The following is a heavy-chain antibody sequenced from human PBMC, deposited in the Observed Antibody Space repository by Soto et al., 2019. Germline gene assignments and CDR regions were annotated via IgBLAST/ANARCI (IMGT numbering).Heavy chain of an antibody. V-gene: IGHV2-5*02. D-gene: IGHD3-22*01. J-gene: IGHJ5*02. CDR3: AHRIVTNNWFDP. CDR2: IYWDDNK. Sequence: QITLKESGPTLVKPTQTLTLTCTFSGFSLSTSGVGVGWIRQPPGTALEWLALIYWDDNKRYSPSLKTRLTITKDTSKNQVVLTMTNMDPVDTATYYCAHRIVTNNWFDPWGQGTLVTVSS. CDR1: GFSLSTSGVG.